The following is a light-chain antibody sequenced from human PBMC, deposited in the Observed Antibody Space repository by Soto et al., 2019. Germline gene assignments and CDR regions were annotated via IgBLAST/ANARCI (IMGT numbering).Light chain of an antibody. CDR3: SSYRTSSVV. Sequence: QSALTQPASVSGSPGQSITISCTGTSSDVGGYNYVSWYRQYPGKAPKLLIYEVSNRPSGVSNRFSGSKSGNTASLTISGLQAEDEAEYYCSSYRTSSVVFGGGTKRTVL. CDR2: EVS. V-gene: IGLV2-14*01. J-gene: IGLJ2*01. CDR1: SSDVGGYNY.